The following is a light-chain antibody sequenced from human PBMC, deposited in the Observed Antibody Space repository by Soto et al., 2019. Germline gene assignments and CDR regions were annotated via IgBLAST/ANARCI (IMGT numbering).Light chain of an antibody. J-gene: IGKJ1*01. CDR1: QSVSSTY. CDR2: GAS. Sequence: EIVLTQSPGTLSLSPGERATLSCRASQSVSSTYLAWYQQNRGQAPRLLIYGASSRAPGIPDRFSGSGSGTDFTLTISRLEPEDFAVYYCQQYGSSRWTFGQGPKVDIK. CDR3: QQYGSSRWT. V-gene: IGKV3-20*01.